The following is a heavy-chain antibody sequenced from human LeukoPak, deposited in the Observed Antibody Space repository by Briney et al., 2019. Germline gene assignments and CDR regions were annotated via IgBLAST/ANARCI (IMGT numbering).Heavy chain of an antibody. Sequence: PGGSLRLSCAASGFTFSHAWMTWVRQAPGKGLEWVSTISGSGDSTYYADSVKGRFTISRDHSKNTLYLQMNSLRAEDTAVYYCAKMSRWNYGSVIGPTKGYMDVWGKGTTVTVSS. CDR2: ISGSGDST. V-gene: IGHV3-23*01. CDR1: GFTFSHA. J-gene: IGHJ6*03. CDR3: AKMSRWNYGSVIGPTKGYMDV. D-gene: IGHD3-10*01.